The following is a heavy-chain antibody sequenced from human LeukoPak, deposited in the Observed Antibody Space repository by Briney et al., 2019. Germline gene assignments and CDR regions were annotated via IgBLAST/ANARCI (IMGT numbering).Heavy chain of an antibody. CDR3: GKEGGA. Sequence: PGGSLRLSCAASGFRFSDFTMTWVRQAPGKGPEWVSAIGGRGGSTYYADSVGGPFTISRDNSKDMVYLQMNSLKVEDTATYYCGKEGGAWGQGTKVTVSS. J-gene: IGHJ5*02. V-gene: IGHV3-23*01. CDR2: IGGRGGST. D-gene: IGHD3-16*01. CDR1: GFRFSDFT.